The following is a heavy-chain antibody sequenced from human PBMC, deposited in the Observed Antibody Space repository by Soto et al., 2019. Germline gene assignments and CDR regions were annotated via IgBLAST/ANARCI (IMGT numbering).Heavy chain of an antibody. Sequence: TSETLSLTCAVYGGSFSGYYWSWIRQPPGKGLEWIGEINHSGSTNYNPSLKSRVTISVDTSKNQFSLKLSSVTAADTAVYYCAGEPYCTNGVCYVSRYMDVWGKGTTVTVSS. V-gene: IGHV4-34*01. J-gene: IGHJ6*03. CDR2: INHSGST. CDR1: GGSFSGYY. CDR3: AGEPYCTNGVCYVSRYMDV. D-gene: IGHD2-8*01.